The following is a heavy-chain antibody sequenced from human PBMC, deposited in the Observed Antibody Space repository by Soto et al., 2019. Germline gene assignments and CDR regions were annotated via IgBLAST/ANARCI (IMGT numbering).Heavy chain of an antibody. J-gene: IGHJ5*02. Sequence: GGSLRLSCAASGFTFSSYSMNWVRQAPGKGLEWVSYISSSSSTIYYADSVKGRFTISRDNAKNSLYLQMNSLRAEDTAVYYCARDPSRTYTYNWFDPWGQGTLVTVSS. D-gene: IGHD2-2*01. CDR1: GFTFSSYS. CDR3: ARDPSRTYTYNWFDP. CDR2: ISSSSSTI. V-gene: IGHV3-48*01.